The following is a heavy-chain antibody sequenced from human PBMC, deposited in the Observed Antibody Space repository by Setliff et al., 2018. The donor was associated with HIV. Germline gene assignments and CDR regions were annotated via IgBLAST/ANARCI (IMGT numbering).Heavy chain of an antibody. Sequence: PSETLSLTCAVYGGSFSGYYWSWIRQPPGEGLEWIGSIYYSGSTYYNPPLKSRVTISVDTSKNQFSLKLSSVTAADTAVYYCAISYYYGSGIPGYYFGYWGQGTLVTVSS. J-gene: IGHJ4*02. CDR1: GGSFSGYY. CDR3: AISYYYGSGIPGYYFGY. D-gene: IGHD3-10*01. V-gene: IGHV4-34*01. CDR2: IYYSGST.